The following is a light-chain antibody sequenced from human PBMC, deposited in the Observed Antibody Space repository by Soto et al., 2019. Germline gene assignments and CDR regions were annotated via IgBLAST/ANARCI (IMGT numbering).Light chain of an antibody. CDR1: SSNIGAGYD. V-gene: IGLV1-40*01. CDR2: GNT. Sequence: QSVLTQPPSVSGAPGQRVTISCTGSSSNIGAGYDVHWYQQLPGRAPKLLIYGNTNRPSGVPDRFSGSKSGTSASLAITGLQAGDEADYYCLSFDSSLSVGFGGGNKVTVL. J-gene: IGLJ2*01. CDR3: LSFDSSLSVG.